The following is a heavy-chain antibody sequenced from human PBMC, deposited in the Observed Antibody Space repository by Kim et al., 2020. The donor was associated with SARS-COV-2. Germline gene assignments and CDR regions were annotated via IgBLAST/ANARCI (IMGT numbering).Heavy chain of an antibody. CDR2: VSWDGTTL. J-gene: IGHJ6*02. CDR1: GFTFNDYA. D-gene: IGHD3-3*01. Sequence: SLRLSCVASGFTFNDYAMHWVRQAPGKGLEWVSSVSWDGTTLAYADSVMGRFTISRDNAKTSLFLQMDSLRPEDTALYYCAKDTSAYYFYAMDVWGQGTTVTVSS. V-gene: IGHV3-9*01. CDR3: AKDTSAYYFYAMDV.